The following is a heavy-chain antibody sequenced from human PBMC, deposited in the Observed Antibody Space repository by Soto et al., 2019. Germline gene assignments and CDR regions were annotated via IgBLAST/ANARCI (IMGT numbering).Heavy chain of an antibody. J-gene: IGHJ4*02. V-gene: IGHV4-59*01. D-gene: IGHD5-18*01. CDR1: GGSIIRYY. CDR3: ARSGYSYGFGYYYDY. CDR2: IYYDGTT. Sequence: PSETLSLTCTVSGGSIIRYYWSWIRQPPGKGLEWIGYIYYDGTTSYSPSLKSRVTISVDTSNNQFSLRLSSVTAADTAVYYCARSGYSYGFGYYYDYWGQGTLVTVSS.